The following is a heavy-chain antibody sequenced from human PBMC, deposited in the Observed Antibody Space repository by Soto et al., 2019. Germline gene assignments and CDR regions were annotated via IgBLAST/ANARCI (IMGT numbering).Heavy chain of an antibody. Sequence: PSATRSLSCRVSGAALNSGNYYWSWIRQVPGKGLEWIGHIYVTGAVDYNPSLRDRITISQDTSERQFSLNLRLVTAADTAVYYCARLRIATNNYKWFDPWGQGTLVTVSS. CDR1: GAALNSGNYY. V-gene: IGHV4-31*03. CDR2: IYVTGAV. CDR3: ARLRIATNNYKWFDP. J-gene: IGHJ5*02. D-gene: IGHD2-21*01.